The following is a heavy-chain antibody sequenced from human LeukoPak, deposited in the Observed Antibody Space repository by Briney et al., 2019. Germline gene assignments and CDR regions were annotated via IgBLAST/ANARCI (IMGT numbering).Heavy chain of an antibody. D-gene: IGHD4-17*01. CDR3: ARSKYGDDHFDY. CDR1: GFTFSSYG. Sequence: PGGSLRLSCAASGFTFSSYGMSWVRQAPGKGLEWASAISGSGGSTYYADSVKGRFTISRDNSRNTLYLQMNSLRAEDTAVYYCARSKYGDDHFDYWGQGTLVTVSS. CDR2: ISGSGGST. J-gene: IGHJ4*02. V-gene: IGHV3-23*01.